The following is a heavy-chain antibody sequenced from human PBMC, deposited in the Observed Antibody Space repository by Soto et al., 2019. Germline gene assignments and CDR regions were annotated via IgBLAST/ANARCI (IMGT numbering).Heavy chain of an antibody. J-gene: IGHJ3*02. Sequence: QVQLVESGGGVVQPGRSLRLSCAASGFTFSNYGMHWVRQAPGKGVEWVAVIWNDGTNKYYVDSVRGRFTITRDESKNTLYLEMNSLRAEDTGVYYCAKDMAAAAHQGDAFDIWGLGRMVSVSA. D-gene: IGHD6-13*01. CDR2: IWNDGTNK. CDR3: AKDMAAAAHQGDAFDI. CDR1: GFTFSNYG. V-gene: IGHV3-33*03.